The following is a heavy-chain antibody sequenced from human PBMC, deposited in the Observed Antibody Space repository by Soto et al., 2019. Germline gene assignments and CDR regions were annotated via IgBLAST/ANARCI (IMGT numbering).Heavy chain of an antibody. J-gene: IGHJ5*02. CDR1: GYTFTIYG. V-gene: IGHV1-18*01. CDR2: ISAYNGNT. D-gene: IGHD3-16*01. Sequence: SVKVSCKASGYTFTIYGISWVRQAPGQGLEWMGWISAYNGNTNYAQKLQGRVTMTTDTSTSTAYMELRRLRSDDTAVYYCARTAPSAPVGGDLPLDWFDPGGQGPLVTVSS. CDR3: ARTAPSAPVGGDLPLDWFDP.